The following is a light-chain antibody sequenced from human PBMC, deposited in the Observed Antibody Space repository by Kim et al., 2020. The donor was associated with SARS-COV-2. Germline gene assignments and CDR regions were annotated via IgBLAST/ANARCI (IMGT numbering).Light chain of an antibody. CDR3: QQYSTWWT. Sequence: GDRVTITCRASQSISSWLAWYQQKPGKAPKLLIYDASNLESGVPSRFSGSGSGTEFTLTISSLQPDDFATYYCQQYSTWWTFGQ. CDR1: QSISSW. J-gene: IGKJ1*01. V-gene: IGKV1-5*01. CDR2: DAS.